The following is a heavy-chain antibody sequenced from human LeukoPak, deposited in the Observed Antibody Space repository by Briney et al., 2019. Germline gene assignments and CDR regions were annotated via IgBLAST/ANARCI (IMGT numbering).Heavy chain of an antibody. V-gene: IGHV4-61*05. J-gene: IGHJ3*02. Sequence: SETLSLTCTVSGGSISSSSYYWGWIRQPPGKGLEWIGYIYYSGSTNYNPSLKSRVTISVDTSKNQFSLKLSSVTAADTAVYYCAGPLYYYDSSGPDLGAFDIWGQGTMVTVSS. CDR1: GGSISSSSYY. CDR3: AGPLYYYDSSGPDLGAFDI. CDR2: IYYSGST. D-gene: IGHD3-22*01.